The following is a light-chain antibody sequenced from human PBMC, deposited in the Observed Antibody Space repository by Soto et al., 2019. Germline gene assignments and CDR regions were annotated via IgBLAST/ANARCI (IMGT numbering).Light chain of an antibody. CDR1: SSNIGAGYD. Sequence: QAVVTQPPSVSGAPGQRVTISCTGSSSNIGAGYDVHWYQQLPGKAPKLLIFGNYNRPSGVPDRFSGSKSDTSASLAITGLQPEDEADYSCQSYDSSLSHVIFGGGTKVTVL. CDR3: QSYDSSLSHVI. CDR2: GNY. J-gene: IGLJ2*01. V-gene: IGLV1-40*01.